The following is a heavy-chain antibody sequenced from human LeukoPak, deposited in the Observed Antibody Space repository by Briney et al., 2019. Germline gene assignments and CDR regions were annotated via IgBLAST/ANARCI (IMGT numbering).Heavy chain of an antibody. V-gene: IGHV1-24*01. J-gene: IGHJ6*02. CDR3: AVVTPYYYYYGMDV. D-gene: IGHD4-23*01. CDR1: GYTLTELS. CDR2: FDPEDGET. Sequence: ASVTVSCKVSGYTLTELSMHWVRQAPGKGLEWMGGFDPEDGETIYAQKFQGRVTMTEDTSTDTAYMELSSLRSEDTAVYYCAVVTPYYYYYGMDVWGQGTTVTVSS.